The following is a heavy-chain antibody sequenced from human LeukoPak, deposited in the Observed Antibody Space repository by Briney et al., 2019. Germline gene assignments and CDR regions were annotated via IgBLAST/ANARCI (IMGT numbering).Heavy chain of an antibody. D-gene: IGHD3-10*01. Sequence: PGGSLRLSCGASGFTFSSFWMHWVRQAPGKGLVWVSRINSHGSSTSYADSVKGRFTISRDNAKNTLYLQMNSLRAEDTAVYYCAVWFGEFEDSDYWGEGDLVTVSS. CDR1: GFTFSSFW. CDR2: INSHGSST. J-gene: IGHJ4*02. V-gene: IGHV3-74*01. CDR3: AVWFGEFEDSDY.